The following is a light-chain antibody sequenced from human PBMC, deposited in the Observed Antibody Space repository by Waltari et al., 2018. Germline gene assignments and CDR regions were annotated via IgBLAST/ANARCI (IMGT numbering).Light chain of an antibody. CDR2: AAS. Sequence: EIVLTQSPGTLSLSPGERATLSCRASQSVSRALAWYQQKPGQAPRLLIYAASTRATGVPERFSGSESGTDFSLTISRLDPEDFAVYYCQHYVNLPVTFGQGTKVEI. J-gene: IGKJ1*01. V-gene: IGKV3-20*01. CDR1: QSVSRA. CDR3: QHYVNLPVT.